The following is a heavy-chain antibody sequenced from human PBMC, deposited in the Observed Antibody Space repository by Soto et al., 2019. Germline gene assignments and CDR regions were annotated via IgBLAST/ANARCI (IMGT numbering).Heavy chain of an antibody. CDR1: GGSISSSNW. Sequence: PSETLSLTCAVSGGSISSSNWWSWVRQPPGKGLEWIGEIYHSGSTNYNPSLKSRVTISVDKSKNQFSLKLSSVTAADTAVYYFSRGSSLRWSYYYYGMDVWGQGTTVTVSS. J-gene: IGHJ6*02. D-gene: IGHD3-10*01. V-gene: IGHV4-4*02. CDR2: IYHSGST. CDR3: SRGSSLRWSYYYYGMDV.